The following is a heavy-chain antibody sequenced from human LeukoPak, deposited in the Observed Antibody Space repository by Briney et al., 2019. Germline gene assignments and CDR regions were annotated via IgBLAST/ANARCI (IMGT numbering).Heavy chain of an antibody. CDR1: GFTVSSNY. V-gene: IGHV3-53*01. Sequence: PGGSLRLSCAASGFTVSSNYMSWVRQAPGRGLEWVSVIYRGGNTYYTDSVKGRFTSSRDNSKNTLYLQMNTLRAEDTAVYYCARGHSSGWFFDYWGQGTLVTVSS. CDR2: IYRGGNT. J-gene: IGHJ4*02. D-gene: IGHD6-19*01. CDR3: ARGHSSGWFFDY.